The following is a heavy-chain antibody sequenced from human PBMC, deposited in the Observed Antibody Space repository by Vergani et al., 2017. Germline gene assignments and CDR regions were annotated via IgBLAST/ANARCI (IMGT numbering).Heavy chain of an antibody. D-gene: IGHD4-17*01. CDR1: GGTFSSYA. V-gene: IGHV1-46*01. CDR2: INPSGGST. J-gene: IGHJ3*02. Sequence: QVQLVQSGAEVKKPGSSVKVSCKASGGTFSSYAISWVRQAPGQGLEWMGIINPSGGSTSYAQKFQGRVTMTRDTSTSTVYMELSSLRSEDTAVYYCARDDYGDYCAFDIWGQGTMVTVSS. CDR3: ARDDYGDYCAFDI.